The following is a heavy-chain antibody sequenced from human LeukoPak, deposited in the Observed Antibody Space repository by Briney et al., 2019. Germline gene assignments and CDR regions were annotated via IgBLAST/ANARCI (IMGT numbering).Heavy chain of an antibody. CDR2: IIPILGIA. Sequence: GASVKVSCKASGYTFTGYYMHWVRQAPGQGLEWMGRIIPILGIANYAQKFQGRVTITADKSTSTAYMELSSLRSEDTAVYYCATTEDTAMVTEAFDIWGQGTMVTVSS. J-gene: IGHJ3*02. CDR3: ATTEDTAMVTEAFDI. V-gene: IGHV1-69*02. CDR1: GYTFTGYY. D-gene: IGHD5-18*01.